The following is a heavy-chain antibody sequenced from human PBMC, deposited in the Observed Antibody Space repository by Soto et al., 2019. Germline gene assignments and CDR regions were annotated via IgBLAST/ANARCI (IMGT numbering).Heavy chain of an antibody. CDR3: ARERPDGSRLDP. D-gene: IGHD6-13*01. Sequence: QVQLQESGPGLVKPSQTLSLTCTVSGGSISSGDYYWSWIRQPPVKGLEWIGYIYYSGSTYNNPSLKRRVTISVDKSKSQFSLMLSSVTAADTAVYYCARERPDGSRLDPWGQGTLVTVSS. CDR1: GGSISSGDYY. V-gene: IGHV4-30-4*01. CDR2: IYYSGST. J-gene: IGHJ5*02.